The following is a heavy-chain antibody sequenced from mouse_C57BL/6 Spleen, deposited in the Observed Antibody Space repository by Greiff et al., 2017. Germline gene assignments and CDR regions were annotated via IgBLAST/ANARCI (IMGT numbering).Heavy chain of an antibody. CDR3: VRQYYGSSYWYFDV. CDR1: GFSFNTYA. J-gene: IGHJ1*03. V-gene: IGHV10-1*01. CDR2: IRSKSNNYAT. D-gene: IGHD1-1*01. Sequence: VQLVESGGGLVQPKGSLKLSCAASGFSFNTYAMNWVRQAPGKGLEWDARIRSKSNNYATYYADSVKDRFTISRADSERMLYLQMNNWKTDDTAIYYCVRQYYGSSYWYFDVWGTGTTVTVSS.